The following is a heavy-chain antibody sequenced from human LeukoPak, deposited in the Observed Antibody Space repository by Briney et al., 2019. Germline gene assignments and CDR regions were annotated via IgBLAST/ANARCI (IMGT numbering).Heavy chain of an antibody. CDR1: GFTFSTYW. CDR2: ITNDDA. Sequence: GGSLRLSCSASGFTFSTYWMHWVRQAPGKGLVWVSRITNDDATYADSVKGRFTIFRDNAKSTLFLQMNSLRDEDTAVYYCAREDWSIWDWGRGTLVTVPS. J-gene: IGHJ4*02. CDR3: AREDWSIWD. V-gene: IGHV3-74*01. D-gene: IGHD3/OR15-3a*01.